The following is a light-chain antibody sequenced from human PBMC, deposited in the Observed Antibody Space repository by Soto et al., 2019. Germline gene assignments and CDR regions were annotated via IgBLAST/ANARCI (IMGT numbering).Light chain of an antibody. CDR2: DVS. Sequence: QSVLAQPASVSGSPGQSITISCTGTSSDVGYFDYVSWYQQHPGKAPKLMIFDVSDRSSGVSDRFSGSKSGNTASLTSSGLQAEDEADYFFSSYASGSTHVLFGGGTKLTVL. V-gene: IGLV2-14*03. J-gene: IGLJ3*02. CDR1: SSDVGYFDY. CDR3: SSYASGSTHVL.